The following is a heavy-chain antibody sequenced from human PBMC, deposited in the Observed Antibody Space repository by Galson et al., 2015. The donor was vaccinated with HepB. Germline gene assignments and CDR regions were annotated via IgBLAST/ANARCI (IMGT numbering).Heavy chain of an antibody. D-gene: IGHD7-27*01. CDR3: ARALGLGLRVGGMDV. V-gene: IGHV4-30-4*01. CDR1: GGSISSGDYY. Sequence: TLSLTCTVSGGSISSGDYYWSWIRQPPGKGLEWIGYIYYSGSTYYNPSLKSRVTISVDTSKNQFSLKLSSVTAADTAVYYCARALGLGLRVGGMDVWGQGTTVTVSS. J-gene: IGHJ6*02. CDR2: IYYSGST.